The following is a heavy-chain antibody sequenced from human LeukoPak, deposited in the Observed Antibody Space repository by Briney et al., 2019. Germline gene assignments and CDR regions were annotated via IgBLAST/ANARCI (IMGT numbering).Heavy chain of an antibody. V-gene: IGHV3-74*01. CDR1: GFTFNRHW. D-gene: IGHD6-19*01. CDR2: SSSDGSST. J-gene: IGHJ5*02. CDR3: ARGAGIYYTTGWTGWFDP. Sequence: GGSLRLSCAASGFTFNRHWMHLVRQAPGKGLVWVSRSSSDGSSTVYADSVKGRFTISRDNAKNTLYLQMNSLRAEDTAVYYCARGAGIYYTTGWTGWFDPWGQGTLVTVTS.